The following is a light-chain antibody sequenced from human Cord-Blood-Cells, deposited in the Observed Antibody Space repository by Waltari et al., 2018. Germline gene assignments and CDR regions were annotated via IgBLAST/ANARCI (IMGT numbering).Light chain of an antibody. V-gene: IGKV1-33*01. J-gene: IGKJ4*01. CDR3: QQYDNLT. CDR1: QDISNY. Sequence: DIQMTQSPSSLSASVGDRVTITCQASQDISNYLNWYQQKPGKAPKLLIYDASNLETGVPSRFSGSGSGTDFTFTISSLQPEDIATYYCQQYDNLTFGGGTKVENK. CDR2: DAS.